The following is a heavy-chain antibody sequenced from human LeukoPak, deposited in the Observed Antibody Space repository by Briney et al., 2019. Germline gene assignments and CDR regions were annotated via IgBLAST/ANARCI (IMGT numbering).Heavy chain of an antibody. CDR1: GFTFSSYA. CDR2: ISYDGSNK. CDR3: ARGLEAWLGSYYSLDV. J-gene: IGHJ6*03. Sequence: PGGSLRLSCAASGFTFSSYATHWVRQTPGKGLEWVAVISYDGSNKYYADSVKGRFTISRDNSKNTLYLQMNSLRGDDTAVYYCARGLEAWLGSYYSLDVWGKGPTVTAPS. D-gene: IGHD3-9*01. V-gene: IGHV3-30-3*01.